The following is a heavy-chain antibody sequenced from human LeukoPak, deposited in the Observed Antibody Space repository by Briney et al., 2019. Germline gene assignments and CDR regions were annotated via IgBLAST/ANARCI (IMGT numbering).Heavy chain of an antibody. Sequence: GESLRISFKASGSTFSKFWISWVRQRPGKGLEWMGNIYPDDSDTTYSPPFQGQVTISADRSTGIVYLQLSSLQASDTATYYCARVYGYPSTWIDYWGQGTLVTVSS. CDR3: ARVYGYPSTWIDY. CDR2: IYPDDSDT. V-gene: IGHV5-51*01. J-gene: IGHJ4*02. D-gene: IGHD5/OR15-5a*01. CDR1: GSTFSKFW.